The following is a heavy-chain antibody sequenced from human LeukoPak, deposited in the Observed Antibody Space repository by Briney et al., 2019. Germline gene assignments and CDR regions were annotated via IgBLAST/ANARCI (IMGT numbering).Heavy chain of an antibody. J-gene: IGHJ6*03. CDR2: IKTKTDGGTP. V-gene: IGHV3-15*01. D-gene: IGHD2-2*01. CDR1: GFTFINAW. CDR3: TTAPWIVVVPAAMLDYYYYMDV. Sequence: GGSLRLSCAASGFTFINAWMTWVRQAPGKGLEWVGRIKTKTDGGTPDYAAPVKGRFTISRDDSKNTLYLQMNSLKTEDTAVYYCTTAPWIVVVPAAMLDYYYYMDVWGKGTTVTVSS.